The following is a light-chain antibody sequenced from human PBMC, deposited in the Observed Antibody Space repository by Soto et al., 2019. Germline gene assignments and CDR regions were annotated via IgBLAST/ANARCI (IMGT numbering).Light chain of an antibody. CDR3: QQYGSASIT. J-gene: IGKJ5*01. Sequence: GLSHSPGAVSLSPGERATLSCRASRDVSSGLLAWYQQKSGQAPRLLIYGASSRATGIPDRFTGSGSGTEFTLTITSLEPEDFALYHCQQYGSASITFGQGTRLE. V-gene: IGKV3-20*01. CDR2: GAS. CDR1: RDVSSGL.